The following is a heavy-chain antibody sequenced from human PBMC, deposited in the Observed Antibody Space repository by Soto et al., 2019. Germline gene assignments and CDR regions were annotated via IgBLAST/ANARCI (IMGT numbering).Heavy chain of an antibody. D-gene: IGHD1-1*01. Sequence: ESGGGLVQPGGSLRLSCAASGFTFSSYEMNWVRQAPGKGLEWVSYISSSGSTIYYADSVKGRFTISRDNAKNSLYLQMNSLRAEDTAVYYCAGPETTTYYYGMDVWGQGTTVTVSS. J-gene: IGHJ6*02. V-gene: IGHV3-48*03. CDR3: AGPETTTYYYGMDV. CDR1: GFTFSSYE. CDR2: ISSSGSTI.